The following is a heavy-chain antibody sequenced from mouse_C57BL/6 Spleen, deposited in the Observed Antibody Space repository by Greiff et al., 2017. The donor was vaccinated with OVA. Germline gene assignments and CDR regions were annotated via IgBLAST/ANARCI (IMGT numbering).Heavy chain of an antibody. CDR2: IYPSDSET. CDR1: GYTFTSYW. CDR3: ARGGYDGVGDY. V-gene: IGHV1-61*01. D-gene: IGHD2-2*01. Sequence: VQLQQPGAELVRPGSSVKLSCKASGYTFTSYWMDWVKQRPGQGLEWIGNIYPSDSETHYNQKFKDKATLTVDKSSSTAYMQLSSLTSEDSAVYYCARGGYDGVGDYWGQGTTLTVSS. J-gene: IGHJ2*01.